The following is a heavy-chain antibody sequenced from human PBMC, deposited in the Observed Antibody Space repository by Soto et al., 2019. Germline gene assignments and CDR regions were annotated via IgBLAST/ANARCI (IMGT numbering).Heavy chain of an antibody. J-gene: IGHJ6*02. CDR3: ARCNREDFWSGSYGMDV. CDR2: IIPIFGTA. D-gene: IGHD3-3*01. V-gene: IGHV1-69*13. Sequence: SVKVSCKASGGTFSSYAISWVRQAPGQGLEWMGGIIPIFGTANYAQKFQGRVRITADESTRTAYMELSSLRSEDTAVYYCARCNREDFWSGSYGMDVWGQGTTVTVSS. CDR1: GGTFSSYA.